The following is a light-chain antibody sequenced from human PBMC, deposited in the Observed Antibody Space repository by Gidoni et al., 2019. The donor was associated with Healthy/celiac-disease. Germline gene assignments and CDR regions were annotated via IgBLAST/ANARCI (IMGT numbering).Light chain of an antibody. J-gene: IGKJ5*01. CDR1: QSVSSY. CDR2: DAS. CDR3: QHRSNLPRVT. V-gene: IGKV3-11*01. Sequence: EIVLPQSPATLSLSPGDRASLSCRASQSVSSYLAWYQQKPGQAPRLLIYDASNRATGIPARFSGSGSGTDFTLTISSLEPEDFAVYYCQHRSNLPRVTFGQGTRLEIK.